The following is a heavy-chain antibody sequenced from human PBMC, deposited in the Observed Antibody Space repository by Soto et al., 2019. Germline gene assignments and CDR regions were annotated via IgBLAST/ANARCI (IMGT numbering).Heavy chain of an antibody. D-gene: IGHD5-12*01. Sequence: ASAKVSCKASGYTFTSYYMHWVRQAPGQGLEWMGIINPSGGSTSYAQKFQGRVTMTRDTSTSTVYMELSSLRSEDTAVYYCASVCLRDGYNRGCIDYWGQGTLVTVSS. J-gene: IGHJ4*02. CDR2: INPSGGST. CDR1: GYTFTSYY. V-gene: IGHV1-46*01. CDR3: ASVCLRDGYNRGCIDY.